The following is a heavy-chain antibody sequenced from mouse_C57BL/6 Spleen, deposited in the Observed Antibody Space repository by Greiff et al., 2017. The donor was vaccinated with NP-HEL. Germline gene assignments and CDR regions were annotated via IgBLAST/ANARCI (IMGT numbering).Heavy chain of an antibody. CDR3: ARSLYGNYGYFDV. D-gene: IGHD2-1*01. V-gene: IGHV1-76*01. CDR1: GYTFTDYY. Sequence: VQLQQSGAELVRPGASVKLSCKASGYTFTDYYINWVKQRPGQGLEWIARIYPGSGNTYYNEKFKGKATLTAEKSSSTAYMQLSSLTSEDSAVYVYARSLYGNYGYFDVWGTGTTVTVSS. J-gene: IGHJ1*03. CDR2: IYPGSGNT.